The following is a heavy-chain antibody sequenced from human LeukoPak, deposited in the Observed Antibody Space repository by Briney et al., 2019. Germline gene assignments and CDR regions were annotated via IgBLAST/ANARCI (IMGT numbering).Heavy chain of an antibody. D-gene: IGHD3-16*01. CDR3: ARCPSWGREQLRWAFDI. CDR1: GYTFISYG. Sequence: ASVKISCKASGYTFISYGISWVRQAPGQGLEWMGWISGYNGNTNYAQKLQGRVTMTTDTSTSTAYMELSSLRSEDTAVYYCARCPSWGREQLRWAFDIWGQGTMVTVSS. V-gene: IGHV1-18*01. CDR2: ISGYNGNT. J-gene: IGHJ3*02.